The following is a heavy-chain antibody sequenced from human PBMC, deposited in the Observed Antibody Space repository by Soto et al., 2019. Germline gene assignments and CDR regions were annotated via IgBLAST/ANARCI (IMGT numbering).Heavy chain of an antibody. Sequence: SETLSLTCTVSGGSISSYYWSWIRQPPGKGLEWIGYIYYSGSTNYNPSLKSRVTISVDTSKNQFSLKLSSVTAADTAVYYCAGEGTTGESYYYYVMDFGDKGTKVTVPS. CDR1: GGSISSYY. J-gene: IGHJ6*04. CDR3: AGEGTTGESYYYYVMDF. D-gene: IGHD1-1*01. CDR2: IYYSGST. V-gene: IGHV4-59*01.